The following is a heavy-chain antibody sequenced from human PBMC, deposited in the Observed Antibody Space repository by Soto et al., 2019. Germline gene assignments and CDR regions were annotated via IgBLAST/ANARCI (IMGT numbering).Heavy chain of an antibody. Sequence: GGSLRLSCAASGFSFGSYGMHWVRQAPGKGLEWVAVISYDGSNKYYADSVKGRFTISRDNSKNTLYLQMNSLRAEDTAVYYCAKDRASSITGTIDYWGQGTLVTVSS. CDR1: GFSFGSYG. J-gene: IGHJ4*02. CDR3: AKDRASSITGTIDY. D-gene: IGHD1-7*01. V-gene: IGHV3-30*18. CDR2: ISYDGSNK.